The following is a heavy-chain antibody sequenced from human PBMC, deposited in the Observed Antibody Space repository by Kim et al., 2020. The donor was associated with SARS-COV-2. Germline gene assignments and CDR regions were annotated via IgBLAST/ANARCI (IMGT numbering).Heavy chain of an antibody. J-gene: IGHJ3*02. CDR2: IWYDGSNK. CDR3: AKGYGYGAFDI. Sequence: GGSLRLSCAASGFTFSSYAMHWVRQAPGKGLEWVAVIWYDGSNKYYADSVKGRFTISRDNSKNTLYLQMNSLRAEDTAVYYCAKGYGYGAFDIWGQGTMVTVSS. CDR1: GFTFSSYA. V-gene: IGHV3-33*06. D-gene: IGHD5-18*01.